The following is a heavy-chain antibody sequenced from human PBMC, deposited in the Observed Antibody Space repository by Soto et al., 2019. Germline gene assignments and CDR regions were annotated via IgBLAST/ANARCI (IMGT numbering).Heavy chain of an antibody. CDR2: INHSGST. CDR1: GGSFSGYY. CDR3: AREIFGGYSPAGY. J-gene: IGHJ4*02. V-gene: IGHV4-34*01. D-gene: IGHD3-3*01. Sequence: SETLSLTCAVDGGSFSGYYWSWIRQPPGKGLEWIGEINHSGSTNYNPSLKSRVTISVDQSQNQLSLTVTSVTAADTAVYYCAREIFGGYSPAGYFGQGTLVTVSS.